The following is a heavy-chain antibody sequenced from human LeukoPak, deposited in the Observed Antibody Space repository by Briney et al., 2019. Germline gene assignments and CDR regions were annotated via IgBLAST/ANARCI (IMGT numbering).Heavy chain of an antibody. CDR2: IHHDGRI. V-gene: IGHV4/OR15-8*01. CDR1: GGSIDSTNW. Sequence: SETLSLTCDVSGGSIDSTNWWNWVRQLPGKGLEWIGEIHHDGRINYNPSLKSRVTLSVDKSKNQFSLRLNSVTAADTAMYYCARSHDHLWGNYPDYWGQGTLVTVSS. CDR3: ARSHDHLWGNYPDY. D-gene: IGHD3-16*02. J-gene: IGHJ4*02.